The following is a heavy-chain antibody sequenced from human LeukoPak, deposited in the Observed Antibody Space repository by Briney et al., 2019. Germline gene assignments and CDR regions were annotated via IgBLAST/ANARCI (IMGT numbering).Heavy chain of an antibody. V-gene: IGHV3-30*03. J-gene: IGHJ4*02. Sequence: GGSLRLSCAASGFTFSSYGMHWVRQAPGRGLEWVAVISYDGSNKYYADSVKGRFTISRDNSKNTLYLQMNSLRAEDTAVYYCVLHSSSWYFGYWGQGTLVTVFS. CDR3: VLHSSSWYFGY. CDR2: ISYDGSNK. CDR1: GFTFSSYG. D-gene: IGHD6-13*01.